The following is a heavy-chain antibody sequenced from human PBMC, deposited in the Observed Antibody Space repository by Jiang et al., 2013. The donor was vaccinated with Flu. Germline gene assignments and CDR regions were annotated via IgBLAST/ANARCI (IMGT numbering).Heavy chain of an antibody. V-gene: IGHV4-59*01. Sequence: SLTCTVSGGSISSYYWSWIRQPPGKGLEWIGYIYYSGSTNYNPSLKSRVTISVDTSKNQFSLKLSSVTAADTAVYYCARWQQRLIGSWYFDLWGRGTLVTVSS. CDR3: ARWQQRLIGSWYFDL. CDR2: IYYSGST. J-gene: IGHJ2*01. CDR1: GGSISSYY. D-gene: IGHD6-25*01.